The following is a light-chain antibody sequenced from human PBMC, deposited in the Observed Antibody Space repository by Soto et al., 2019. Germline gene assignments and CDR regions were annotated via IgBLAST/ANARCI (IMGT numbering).Light chain of an antibody. V-gene: IGKV3-11*01. CDR2: DAS. CDR1: QSVSSY. J-gene: IGKJ5*01. Sequence: EIVLTQSPATLSLSPGERATLSCRASQSVSSYLAWYQQKPGQAPRLLIYDASNRATGIPARFSGSGSGTDFTLPISSLEPDDFAVYYCQQRSNWPFTFGQVTRLEIK. CDR3: QQRSNWPFT.